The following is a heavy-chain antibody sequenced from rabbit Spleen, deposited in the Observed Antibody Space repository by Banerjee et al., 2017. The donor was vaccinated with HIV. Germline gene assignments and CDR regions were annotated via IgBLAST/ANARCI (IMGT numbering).Heavy chain of an antibody. CDR3: ARDTGTSFSTYGMDL. J-gene: IGHJ6*01. CDR1: GFSFSSSAY. D-gene: IGHD8-1*01. V-gene: IGHV1S40*01. CDR2: IYVGGLGTT. Sequence: QSLEESGGGLVQPGASLALTCTASGFSFSSSAYICWVRQAPGKGLEWIGCIYVGGLGTTYYAKWATGRFTISETSSTTVTLQMTSLTAADTATYFCARDTGTSFSTYGMDLWGPGTLVTVS.